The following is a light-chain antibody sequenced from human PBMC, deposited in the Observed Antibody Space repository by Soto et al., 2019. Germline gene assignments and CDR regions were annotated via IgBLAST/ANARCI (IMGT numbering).Light chain of an antibody. Sequence: QSVLTQPRSVSGSPEQSVTISSTGTSSDVGGYTYVSWYQQHPGKAPKLIIYDVNKRPSGVPDRFSGSKSGNTASLTISGLQAEDEADYYCCSYAGTYTWVFGGGTKLTVL. CDR3: CSYAGTYTWV. CDR2: DVN. J-gene: IGLJ3*02. CDR1: SSDVGGYTY. V-gene: IGLV2-11*01.